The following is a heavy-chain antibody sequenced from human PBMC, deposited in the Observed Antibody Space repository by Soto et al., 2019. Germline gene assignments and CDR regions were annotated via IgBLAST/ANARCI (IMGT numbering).Heavy chain of an antibody. CDR1: GFTFSSYD. D-gene: IGHD1-26*01. V-gene: IGHV3-13*01. J-gene: IGHJ3*02. CDR2: IGTAGDT. CDR3: ARMGPEYAFDI. Sequence: GGSLRLSCAASGFTFSSYDMHRVRQATGKGLEWVSAIGTAGDTYYPGSVKGRFTISRENAKNSLYLQMSSLRAGDTAVYYCARMGPEYAFDIWGQGTMVTVSS.